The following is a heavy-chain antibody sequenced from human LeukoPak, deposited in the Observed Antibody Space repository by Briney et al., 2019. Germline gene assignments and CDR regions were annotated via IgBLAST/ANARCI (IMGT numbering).Heavy chain of an antibody. CDR3: ARVDFDWLSRSYYFGY. D-gene: IGHD3-9*01. CDR1: GYTFTSYD. Sequence: ASVKVSCKASGYTFTSYDINWVRQATGQGLEWMGWMNPNSGNTGYAQKFQGRVTMTRNTSISTAYMELSSLRSEDTAVYYCARVDFDWLSRSYYFGYWGQGTLVTVSS. J-gene: IGHJ4*02. CDR2: MNPNSGNT. V-gene: IGHV1-8*01.